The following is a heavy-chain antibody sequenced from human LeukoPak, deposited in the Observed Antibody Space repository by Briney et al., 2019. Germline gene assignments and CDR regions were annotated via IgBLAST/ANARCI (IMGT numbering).Heavy chain of an antibody. V-gene: IGHV3-20*04. CDR1: GFTFDDYG. CDR2: INWNGGST. J-gene: IGHJ4*02. Sequence: GGSLRLSCAASGFTFDDYGMSWVRQAPGKGLEWVSGINWNGGSTGYGDSVKGRFTISRDNAKNSLYLQMNSLRAENTALYYCARGRRGRYYFDYWGQGTLVTVSS. CDR3: ARGRRGRYYFDY.